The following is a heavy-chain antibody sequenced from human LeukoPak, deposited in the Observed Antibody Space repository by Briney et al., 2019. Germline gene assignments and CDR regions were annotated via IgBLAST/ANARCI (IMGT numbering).Heavy chain of an antibody. D-gene: IGHD2-21*02. Sequence: ASVTVSRKASVYTFTGYYMPWVRQAPGQGLEWVGWINPNNGGTNYAQKFQGRVTMARDTSISTAYMELSRLRSDDTAVYDRARGALAYCGGDCSLRYTVLPDYWGQGTLVTVSS. CDR1: VYTFTGYY. CDR3: ARGALAYCGGDCSLRYTVLPDY. V-gene: IGHV1-2*02. CDR2: INPNNGGT. J-gene: IGHJ4*02.